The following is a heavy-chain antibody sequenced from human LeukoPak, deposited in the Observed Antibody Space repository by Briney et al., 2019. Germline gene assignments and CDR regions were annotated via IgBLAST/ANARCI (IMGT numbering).Heavy chain of an antibody. CDR1: GYTFTGYY. J-gene: IGHJ6*02. Sequence: ASVRVSCKASGYTFTGYYMHWVRQAPGQGLEWMGWINPNSGGTKYAQKFQDKVTMTRDTSISTAYMELSRLRSDDTAVYYCARDGGMDVWGQGTTVTVSS. CDR2: INPNSGGT. V-gene: IGHV1-2*02. CDR3: ARDGGMDV.